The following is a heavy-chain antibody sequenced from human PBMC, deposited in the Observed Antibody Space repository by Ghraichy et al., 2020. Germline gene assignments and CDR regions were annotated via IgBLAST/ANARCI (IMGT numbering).Heavy chain of an antibody. D-gene: IGHD3-22*01. CDR1: GGSISSGGYS. CDR3: AREGSFFDNSAAFDY. CDR2: IYYSGST. V-gene: IGHV4-30-4*07. Sequence: SETLSLTCAVSGGSISSGGYSWSWIRQPPGAGLEWIGYIYYSGSTYYKPSLESRVAISVDTSKNQFSLKLSSVTAADTAVYYCAREGSFFDNSAAFDYWGQGIRVTVSS. J-gene: IGHJ4*02.